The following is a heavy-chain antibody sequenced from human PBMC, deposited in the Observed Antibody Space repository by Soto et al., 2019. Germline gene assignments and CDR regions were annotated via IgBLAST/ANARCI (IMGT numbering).Heavy chain of an antibody. CDR2: ISQSGAT. CDR1: GGSIDSGDYY. D-gene: IGHD2-8*01. CDR3: ARGIWNIEEMIYGFYFDP. Sequence: SETLSLTCTVSGGSIDSGDYYWSWIRQPPGKVLEWLGYISQSGATYYNPSLERRVTISMDTSKNAFSLNLSSVTADDTAVYYCARGIWNIEEMIYGFYFDPWGPGTLVTVSS. J-gene: IGHJ5*02. V-gene: IGHV4-30-2*01.